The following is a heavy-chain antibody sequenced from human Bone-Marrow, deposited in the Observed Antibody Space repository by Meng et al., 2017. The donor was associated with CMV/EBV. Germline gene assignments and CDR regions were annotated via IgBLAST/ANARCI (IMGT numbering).Heavy chain of an antibody. Sequence: GSLRLSCTVSGGSISSSSYYWGWIRQPPGKGLEWIGSIYYSGRTYYNPSLKSRVTISVDTSKNQFSLKLSSVTAADTAVYYCATTLTGWLYPWGQGNLVTVSS. V-gene: IGHV4-39*01. CDR3: ATTLTGWLYP. J-gene: IGHJ5*02. CDR2: IYYSGRT. D-gene: IGHD3-10*01. CDR1: GGSISSSSYY.